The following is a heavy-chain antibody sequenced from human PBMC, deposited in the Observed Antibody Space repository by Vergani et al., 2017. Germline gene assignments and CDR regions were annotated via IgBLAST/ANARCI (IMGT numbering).Heavy chain of an antibody. D-gene: IGHD3-22*01. CDR2: ISARYPST. V-gene: IGHV3-23*01. Sequence: EVQLLQSGGGVIQPGGSVRLSCAASGFTFSACPMTWVRQAPGKGLEWVSAISARYPSTYYADSVKGRFTISRDNSKNLLYLQMNSLRAEDTAVYYCAGLSYDTPPYLQGGYDYWGQGTLVSVSS. CDR1: GFTFSACP. J-gene: IGHJ4*02. CDR3: AGLSYDTPPYLQGGYDY.